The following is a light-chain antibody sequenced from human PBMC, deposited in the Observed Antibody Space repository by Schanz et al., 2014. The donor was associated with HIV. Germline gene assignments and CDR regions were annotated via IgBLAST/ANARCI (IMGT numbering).Light chain of an antibody. J-gene: IGKJ4*01. CDR1: QRLSSSY. Sequence: EIVLTQSPGSLSLSPGGRATLSCGASQRLSSSYLAWYQQKRDQPPRLLIYATSFRAVGIPDRFSGSGSETDFTLTISSLEPEDFAVYYCQYFGNSGGTFGGGTKVEIK. CDR3: QYFGNSGGT. V-gene: IGKV3-20*01. CDR2: ATS.